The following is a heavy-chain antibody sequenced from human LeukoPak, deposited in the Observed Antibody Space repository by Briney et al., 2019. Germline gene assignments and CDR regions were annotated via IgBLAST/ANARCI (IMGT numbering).Heavy chain of an antibody. V-gene: IGHV1-2*02. CDR2: INPNSGGT. Sequence: ASVKVSCKASGYTFTGYYMHWVRQAPGQGLEWMGWINPNSGGTNYTQKFQGRVTMTRDTSISTAYMELSRLRSDDTAVYYCAREGLLSGSYNFDYWGQGTLVTVSS. D-gene: IGHD1-26*01. CDR3: AREGLLSGSYNFDY. J-gene: IGHJ4*02. CDR1: GYTFTGYY.